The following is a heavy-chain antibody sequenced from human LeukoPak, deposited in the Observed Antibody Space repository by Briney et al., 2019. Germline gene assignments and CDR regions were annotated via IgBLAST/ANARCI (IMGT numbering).Heavy chain of an antibody. J-gene: IGHJ4*02. CDR2: INPGGDST. Sequence: ASVKVSCKASGYTFTSHYIHWLRQAPGQGLEWMGMINPGGDSTSYAQKFQDRVSMPRDTSTSTVYMELSSLISADTAVYYCARQPRDISSWYYFDNWGQGTLVTVSS. CDR3: ARQPRDISSWYYFDN. CDR1: GYTFTSHY. D-gene: IGHD6-13*01. V-gene: IGHV1-46*01.